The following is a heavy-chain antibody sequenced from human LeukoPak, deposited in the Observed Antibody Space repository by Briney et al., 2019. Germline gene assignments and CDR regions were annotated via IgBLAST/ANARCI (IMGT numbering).Heavy chain of an antibody. CDR3: ARDPAYYYDSSGVDY. Sequence: GGSLRLSCAASGFTFSSYAMSWVRQAPGKGLEWVSAISGSGGSTYYADSVKGRFTISRDNSKNTLYLQMNSLRAEDTAVYYCARDPAYYYDSSGVDYWGQGTLVTVSS. CDR2: ISGSGGST. V-gene: IGHV3-23*01. CDR1: GFTFSSYA. D-gene: IGHD3-22*01. J-gene: IGHJ4*02.